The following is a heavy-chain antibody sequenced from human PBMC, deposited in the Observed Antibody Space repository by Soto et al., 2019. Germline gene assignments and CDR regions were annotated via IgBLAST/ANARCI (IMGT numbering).Heavy chain of an antibody. Sequence: EVPLVESGGGLLQPGGSLRLYCSASGFTFSKAWMSWVRQAPGKGLEWVGRIKSRADGGTADHAAPVKGRFAISRDDSKNTLYLQMNSLKTEDTAVYYCATLGGNLGAFDYWGQGTLVTVSS. V-gene: IGHV3-15*01. CDR3: ATLGGNLGAFDY. D-gene: IGHD3-16*01. J-gene: IGHJ4*02. CDR1: GFTFSKAW. CDR2: IKSRADGGTA.